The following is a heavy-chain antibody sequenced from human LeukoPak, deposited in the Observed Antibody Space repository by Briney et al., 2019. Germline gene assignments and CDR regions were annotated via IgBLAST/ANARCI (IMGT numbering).Heavy chain of an antibody. CDR1: GFTFSNYG. D-gene: IGHD3-16*01. Sequence: GGSLRLSCATPGFTFSNYGMHWVRQAPGKGLEWVALILYDGNDKYYGDSVKGRFAISRDNSKNTLFLQMNSLRAEDTAVYYCAKGDDYVWGSLDYWGQGTLVTVSS. V-gene: IGHV3-30*18. CDR3: AKGDDYVWGSLDY. J-gene: IGHJ4*02. CDR2: ILYDGNDK.